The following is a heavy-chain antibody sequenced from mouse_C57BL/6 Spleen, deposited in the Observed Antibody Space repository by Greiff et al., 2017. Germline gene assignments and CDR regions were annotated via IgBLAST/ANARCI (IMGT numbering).Heavy chain of an antibody. CDR3: ARAGVVTKFAD. J-gene: IGHJ3*01. V-gene: IGHV1-52*01. CDR2: IDPSDSET. CDR1: GYTFTSYW. D-gene: IGHD2-2*01. Sequence: QVQLQQPGAELVRPGSSVKLSCKASGYTFTSYWMHWVKQRPIQGLEWIGNIDPSDSETHYNQKFKDKATLTVDKSSSTAYMQLSSLTSEDSAVYYCARAGVVTKFADWGQGTLVTVSA.